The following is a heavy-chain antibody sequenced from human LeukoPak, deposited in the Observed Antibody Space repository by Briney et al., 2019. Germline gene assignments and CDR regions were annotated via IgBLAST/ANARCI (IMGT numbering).Heavy chain of an antibody. CDR1: GGSFIGYY. V-gene: IGHV4-34*01. D-gene: IGHD3-3*01. Sequence: SETLSLTCSVYGGSFIGYYWGWIRQPPGRGLEWIGEINHSGSTNYNPSLKSRVAISVDTPKSQFSLKLSSVTAADTAVYYCARDHDYYYDFDPWGQGTLVTVSS. CDR3: ARDHDYYYDFDP. CDR2: INHSGST. J-gene: IGHJ5*02.